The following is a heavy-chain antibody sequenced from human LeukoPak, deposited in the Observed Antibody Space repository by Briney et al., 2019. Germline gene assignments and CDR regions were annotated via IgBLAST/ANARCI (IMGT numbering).Heavy chain of an antibody. D-gene: IGHD3-16*01. V-gene: IGHV4-38-2*02. CDR1: GYSISSGYY. CDR3: ARDGSWGGVDY. J-gene: IGHJ4*02. Sequence: SETLSLTCTVSGYSISSGYYWGWIRQPPGKGLEWIGRIYTSGSTNYNPSLKSRVTMSVDTSKSQFSLKLSSVTAADTAVYYCARDGSWGGVDYWGQGTLVTVSS. CDR2: IYTSGST.